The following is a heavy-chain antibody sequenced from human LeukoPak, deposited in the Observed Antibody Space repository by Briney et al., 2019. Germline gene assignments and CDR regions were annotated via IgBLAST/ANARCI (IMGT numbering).Heavy chain of an antibody. CDR3: ARGLSVLRLPGGWFDP. D-gene: IGHD3-9*01. Sequence: GASVKVSCQASGNSFTRYYMHWVRQAPGQGLEWMGRINPNRGGTNYAKKFQGRVTMTSDTSISTAYMQLSRLRSDDTAVYYCARGLSVLRLPGGWFDPWGQGNLVTVSS. V-gene: IGHV1-2*06. CDR2: INPNRGGT. CDR1: GNSFTRYY. J-gene: IGHJ5*02.